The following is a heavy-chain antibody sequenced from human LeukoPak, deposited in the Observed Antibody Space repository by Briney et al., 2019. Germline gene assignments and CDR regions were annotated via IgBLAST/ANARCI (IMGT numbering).Heavy chain of an antibody. Sequence: GGSLRLSCAASGFTFSSYAMSWVRQAPGKGLEWVSAISGSGGSTYYADSVKGRFTISRDNSKNTLYLQMNSLRAEDTAVYYCAKDTPYYYDSSGYFDYWGQGTLVTVSS. CDR1: GFTFSSYA. D-gene: IGHD3-22*01. V-gene: IGHV3-23*01. CDR3: AKDTPYYYDSSGYFDY. J-gene: IGHJ4*02. CDR2: ISGSGGST.